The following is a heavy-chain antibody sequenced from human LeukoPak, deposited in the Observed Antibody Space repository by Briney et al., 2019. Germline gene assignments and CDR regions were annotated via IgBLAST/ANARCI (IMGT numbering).Heavy chain of an antibody. CDR2: IRGSGGST. CDR3: AKAQRWFRADY. CDR1: GFTFSSYA. Sequence: GGSLRLSCAASGFTFSSYAMSWVRQAPGKGLEWVSAIRGSGGSTYYADSVKGRFTISRDNSKNTLYLQMNSLRAEDTAVYYWAKAQRWFRADYWGQGTLVTVSS. D-gene: IGHD4-23*01. V-gene: IGHV3-23*01. J-gene: IGHJ4*02.